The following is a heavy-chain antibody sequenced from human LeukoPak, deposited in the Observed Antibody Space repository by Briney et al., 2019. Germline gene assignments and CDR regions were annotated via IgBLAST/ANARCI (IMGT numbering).Heavy chain of an antibody. D-gene: IGHD6-6*01. V-gene: IGHV5-51*01. CDR3: ARHPPHIPSRPYWYFDL. J-gene: IGHJ2*01. CDR2: INAGDSDA. CDR1: GYSFSDYW. Sequence: GESLKISCQGSGYSFSDYWIAWVRRMPGKGLEWIGMINAGDSDARYSKSFVGQVTFSADKSVNTAYLQWSSLQASDTAIYCCARHPPHIPSRPYWYFDLWRRGTLVTVSS.